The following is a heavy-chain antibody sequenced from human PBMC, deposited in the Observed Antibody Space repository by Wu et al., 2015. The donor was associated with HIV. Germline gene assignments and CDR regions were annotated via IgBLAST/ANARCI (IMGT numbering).Heavy chain of an antibody. J-gene: IGHJ4*02. CDR2: INPSDGTT. CDR1: GYTFTTYT. Sequence: QLKQSGAEVRKPGASVNISCKASGYTFTTYTLHWVRQAPGQGLEWMGIINPSDGTTSYAQSFQGRLTLTSDASVTTAYMQLYRLTSDDTAVYFCARDSPLLVGYDYWPREPWSPSPX. D-gene: IGHD1-26*01. CDR3: ARDSPLLVGYDY. V-gene: IGHV1-46*01.